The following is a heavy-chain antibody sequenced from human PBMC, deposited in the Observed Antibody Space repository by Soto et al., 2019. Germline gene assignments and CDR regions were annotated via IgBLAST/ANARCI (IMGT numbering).Heavy chain of an antibody. CDR2: ISYDGSNK. V-gene: IGHV3-30*18. Sequence: GGSLRLSCAASGFTFSSYGMHWVRQAPGKGLEWVAVISYDGSNKYYADSVKGRFTISRDNSKNTLYLQMNSLRAEDTAVYYCAKDKGLTGTRTKEFDYWGQGTLVTVSS. J-gene: IGHJ4*02. CDR3: AKDKGLTGTRTKEFDY. CDR1: GFTFSSYG. D-gene: IGHD1-7*01.